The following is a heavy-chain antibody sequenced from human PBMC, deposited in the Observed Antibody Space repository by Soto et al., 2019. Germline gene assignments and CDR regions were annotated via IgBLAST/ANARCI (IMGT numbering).Heavy chain of an antibody. D-gene: IGHD5-12*01. J-gene: IGHJ4*01. Sequence: PSETLSLTCTVSGGSISTYYWSWIRQPPGKGLEWIGYIYYSGSTNYNPPLKSRVTISVDTSKNQFSLKLSSVTAADTAVYYCARNLDGYNPYIFDYWGHGTLVTVSS. CDR2: IYYSGST. CDR3: ARNLDGYNPYIFDY. CDR1: GGSISTYY. V-gene: IGHV4-59*01.